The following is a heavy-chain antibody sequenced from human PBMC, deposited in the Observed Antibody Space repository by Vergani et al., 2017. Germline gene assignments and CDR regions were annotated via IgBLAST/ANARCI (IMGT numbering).Heavy chain of an antibody. Sequence: QITLRESGPTLVKPTQTLTLTCTFSGCSLTTGGEGVGWIRQPPGRALEWLAFVYWNDDERYSPSLKSRVTITKDTSKNEVILTMATMDPLDTATYYCVHRLGYFDWDGAFDVRVPGTMVTVSS. J-gene: IGHJ3*01. CDR3: VHRLGYFDWDGAFDV. V-gene: IGHV2-5*01. D-gene: IGHD3-9*01. CDR1: GCSLTTGGEG. CDR2: VYWNDDE.